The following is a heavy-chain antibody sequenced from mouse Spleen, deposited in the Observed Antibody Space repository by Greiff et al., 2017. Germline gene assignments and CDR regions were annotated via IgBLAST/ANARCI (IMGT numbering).Heavy chain of an antibody. J-gene: IGHJ4*01. CDR3: ATDGYYPYAMDY. V-gene: IGHV2-2*01. CDR1: GFSLTSYG. Sequence: VKLVESGPGLVAPSQSLSITCTVSGFSLTSYGVHWVRQSPGKGLEWLGVIWSGGSTDYNAAFISRLSISKDNSKSQVFFKMNSLQADDTAIYYCATDGYYPYAMDYWGQGTSVTVSS. CDR2: IWSGGST. D-gene: IGHD2-3*01.